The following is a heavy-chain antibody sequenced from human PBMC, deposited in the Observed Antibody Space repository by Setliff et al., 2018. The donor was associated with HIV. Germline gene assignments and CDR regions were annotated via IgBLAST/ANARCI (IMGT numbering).Heavy chain of an antibody. CDR2: IYYSGTT. CDR1: GGSIDSTSYY. V-gene: IGHV4-39*01. Sequence: KPSETLSLTCTVSGGSIDSTSYYWGWIRQAPGKGLEWIGSIYYSGTTYYNPSLRGRVTISVDRSRNQFSLTLNSVAAADTATYYCASRGIVVVTMSMPDEFFVHWGHGTLVTVSS. CDR3: ASRGIVVVTMSMPDEFFVH. D-gene: IGHD2-21*02. J-gene: IGHJ1*01.